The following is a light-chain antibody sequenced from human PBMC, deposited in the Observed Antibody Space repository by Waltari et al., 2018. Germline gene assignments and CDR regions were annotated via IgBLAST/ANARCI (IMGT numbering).Light chain of an antibody. CDR1: QGVSSY. CDR3: QQRSDWPRT. V-gene: IGKV3-11*01. CDR2: SAA. J-gene: IGKJ1*01. Sequence: IVLTQSPATLSLSPGERATLSCRASQGVSSYLAWYQQRPGQAPRLLSYSAANRATGIPARFSGSGSGTDFTLTISSLEPEDFAVYYCQQRSDWPRTFGQGTKVEIK.